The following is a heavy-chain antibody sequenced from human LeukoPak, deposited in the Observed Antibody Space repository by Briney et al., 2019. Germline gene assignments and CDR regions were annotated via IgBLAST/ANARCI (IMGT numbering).Heavy chain of an antibody. V-gene: IGHV4-4*02. CDR2: IYHNGTP. CDR3: ATAPILRGEGGEHYKYGMDV. D-gene: IGHD2-2*02. J-gene: IGHJ6*02. Sequence: PSETLSLTCAVTVGSISSGNWWSWVRQSPGKGLEWIGEIYHNGTPNYSPSLKSRVTISADTFKNHFSLKLPSVTAADTAVYYCATAPILRGEGGEHYKYGMDVWGQGTTVIVSS. CDR1: VGSISSGNW.